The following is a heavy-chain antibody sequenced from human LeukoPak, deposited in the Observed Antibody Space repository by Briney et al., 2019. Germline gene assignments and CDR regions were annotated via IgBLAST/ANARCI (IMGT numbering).Heavy chain of an antibody. J-gene: IGHJ4*02. D-gene: IGHD6-13*01. CDR3: ARVRPGIAAAGPDY. V-gene: IGHV1-8*01. Sequence: HRASVKVSCKASGYTFTSYDINWVRQATGQGLEWMGWMNPNSGNTGYAQKFQGRVTMTRNTSISTAYMELSSLRSEDTAVYYCARVRPGIAAAGPDYWGQGTLVTVSS. CDR1: GYTFTSYD. CDR2: MNPNSGNT.